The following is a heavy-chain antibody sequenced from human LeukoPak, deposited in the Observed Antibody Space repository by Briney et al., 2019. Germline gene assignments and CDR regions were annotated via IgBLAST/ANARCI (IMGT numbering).Heavy chain of an antibody. D-gene: IGHD3-16*01. CDR1: GGSISSYY. CDR3: ARETSQKGAHYMDV. V-gene: IGHV4-4*07. CDR2: IYTSGST. J-gene: IGHJ6*03. Sequence: LETLSLTCTVSGGSISSYYWSWIRQPAGKGLEWIGRIYTSGSTNYNPSLKSRVTMSVDTSKNQFSLKLSSVTAADTAVYYCARETSQKGAHYMDVWGKGTTVTISS.